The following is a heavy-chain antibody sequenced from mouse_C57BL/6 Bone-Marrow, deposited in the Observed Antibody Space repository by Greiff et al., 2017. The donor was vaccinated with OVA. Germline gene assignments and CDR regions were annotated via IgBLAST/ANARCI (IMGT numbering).Heavy chain of an antibody. J-gene: IGHJ4*01. D-gene: IGHD1-1*01. CDR1: GFTFSSYG. CDR2: ISSGGSYT. CDR3: ASITTVVAKRYYYAMDY. Sequence: VQLQQSGGDLVKPGGSLKLSCAASGFTFSSYGMSWVRQTPDKRLEWVATISSGGSYTYYPDSVKGRFTISRDNAKNTLYLQMSSLKSEDTAMYYCASITTVVAKRYYYAMDYWGQGTSVTVSS. V-gene: IGHV5-6*01.